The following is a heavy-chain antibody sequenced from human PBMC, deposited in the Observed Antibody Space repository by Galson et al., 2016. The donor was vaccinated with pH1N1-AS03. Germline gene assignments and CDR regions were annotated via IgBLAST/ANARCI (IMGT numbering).Heavy chain of an antibody. CDR2: ISWKSGRI. CDR1: GFTFDDYS. J-gene: IGHJ4*02. D-gene: IGHD3-10*01. V-gene: IGHV3-9*01. CDR3: AKEGVKDFGSGSFYFLDY. Sequence: SLRLSCAASGFTFDDYSMHWVRQAPGKGLEWVSGISWKSGRIGYADSVKGRFTISRDNAKNSLYLQMNSLRVEDTALYYCAKEGVKDFGSGSFYFLDYWGQGTLVTVSS.